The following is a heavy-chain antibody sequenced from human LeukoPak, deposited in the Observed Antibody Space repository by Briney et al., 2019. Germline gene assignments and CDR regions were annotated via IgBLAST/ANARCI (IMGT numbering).Heavy chain of an antibody. CDR2: ISDDGSNK. V-gene: IGHV3-30-3*01. Sequence: GGSLRLSCAASGFTFSSYAMHWVRQAPGKGLEWVAVISDDGSNKYYVDSVKGRFTISRDNSKNTLCLEMNSLRTEDTAVYYCARGSYSSGWYHDYWGQGTLVTVSS. D-gene: IGHD6-19*01. CDR3: ARGSYSSGWYHDY. J-gene: IGHJ4*02. CDR1: GFTFSSYA.